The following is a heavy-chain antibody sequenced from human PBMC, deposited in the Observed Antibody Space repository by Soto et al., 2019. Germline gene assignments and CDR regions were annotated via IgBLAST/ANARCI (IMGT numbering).Heavy chain of an antibody. V-gene: IGHV3-23*01. CDR1: GLTFSSYA. CDR2: ISASGAGT. D-gene: IGHD3-10*01. CDR3: AKDGHYGSGSYYYGMDV. Sequence: HPGGSLRLSCVASGLTFSSYAMSWVRQAPGKGLEWVSAISASGAGTYYADSVKGRFTISRDNSKNTLYPQMNSLRAEDTAVYYCAKDGHYGSGSYYYGMDVWGQGTTVTVSS. J-gene: IGHJ6*02.